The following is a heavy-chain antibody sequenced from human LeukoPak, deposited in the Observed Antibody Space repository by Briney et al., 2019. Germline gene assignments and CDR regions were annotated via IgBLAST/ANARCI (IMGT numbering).Heavy chain of an antibody. CDR2: IIPIFGTA. V-gene: IGHV1-69*13. D-gene: IGHD3-10*01. Sequence: ASVKVSCKASGGTFGSYAISWVRQAPGQGLEWMGGIIPIFGTANYAQKFQGRVTITADESTSTAYMELSSLRSEDTAVYYCARDSGVSYGSGSYYNDWGQGTLVTVSS. CDR3: ARDSGVSYGSGSYYND. J-gene: IGHJ4*02. CDR1: GGTFGSYA.